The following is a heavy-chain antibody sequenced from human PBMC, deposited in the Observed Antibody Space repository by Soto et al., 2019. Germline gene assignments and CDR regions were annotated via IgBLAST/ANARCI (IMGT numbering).Heavy chain of an antibody. CDR2: IKQDGGVK. CDR3: AGDVWYSSSWTHSDY. J-gene: IGHJ4*02. CDR1: GFSFSSYW. V-gene: IGHV3-7*01. Sequence: PGGSLRLSCAASGFSFSSYWMSWVRQAPGKGLEWVANIKQDGGVKYYVDSVKGRFTISRDNAKNSLYLQMNSLRAEDTAVYYCAGDVWYSSSWTHSDYWDQGTLVTVSS. D-gene: IGHD6-13*01.